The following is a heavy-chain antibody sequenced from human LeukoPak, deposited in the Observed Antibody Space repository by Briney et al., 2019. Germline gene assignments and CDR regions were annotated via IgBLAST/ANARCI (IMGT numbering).Heavy chain of an antibody. CDR2: ISSDGSRK. Sequence: GGSLRLSCRAPRFSFSDYDMHWVRQAPGKGLEWVAVISSDGSRKHYGDSVKGRFTISRDNSESTLFLQMNSLRTDDTSVYLCAKYAYNWNAPDGFDMWGQGTMVIVSS. J-gene: IGHJ3*02. CDR1: RFSFSDYD. V-gene: IGHV3-30*18. CDR3: AKYAYNWNAPDGFDM. D-gene: IGHD1-1*01.